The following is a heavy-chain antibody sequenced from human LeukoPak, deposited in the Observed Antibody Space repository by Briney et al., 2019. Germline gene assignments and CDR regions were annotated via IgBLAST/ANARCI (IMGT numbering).Heavy chain of an antibody. CDR3: IYYCSSSGCHTYTLDV. D-gene: IGHD2-2*02. CDR2: IRSRTNNYAT. V-gene: IGHV3-73*01. Sequence: GGSLKLSCAASGFTFSGSAIHWVRQASGKGLEWLGRIRSRTNNYATTYAASVKGRFTISRDDSKNTAYLQMNSLKTEDTAVYYCIYYCSSSGCHTYTLDVWGQGTTVTVSS. CDR1: GFTFSGSA. J-gene: IGHJ6*02.